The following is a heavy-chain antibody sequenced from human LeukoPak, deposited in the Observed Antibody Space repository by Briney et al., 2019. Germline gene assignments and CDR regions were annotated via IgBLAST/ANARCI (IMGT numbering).Heavy chain of an antibody. CDR2: INLSGGST. D-gene: IGHD5-18*01. Sequence: ASVKVSCKASGYAFTSYYMHWVRQAPGQGLEWMGIINLSGGSTSYAQKFQGRVTMTRGTSTSTVYMELSSLRSEDTAVYYCARDQGDTAMLAPFLDYWGQGTLVTVSS. V-gene: IGHV1-46*01. J-gene: IGHJ4*02. CDR3: ARDQGDTAMLAPFLDY. CDR1: GYAFTSYY.